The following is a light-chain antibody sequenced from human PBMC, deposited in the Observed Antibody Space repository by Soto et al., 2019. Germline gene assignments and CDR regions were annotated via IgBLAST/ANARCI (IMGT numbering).Light chain of an antibody. CDR1: SSDVGGYNY. V-gene: IGLV2-14*01. CDR3: SSYTSTGTV. CDR2: DVS. Sequence: QPVLTQPASVSGSPGQSITISCTGTSSDVGGYNYVSWYQQHPGKAPKVMIYDVSNRPSGVSTRFSGSKSGNTASLTISGLQAEDEADYYCSSYTSTGTVFGGGTKLTVL. J-gene: IGLJ2*01.